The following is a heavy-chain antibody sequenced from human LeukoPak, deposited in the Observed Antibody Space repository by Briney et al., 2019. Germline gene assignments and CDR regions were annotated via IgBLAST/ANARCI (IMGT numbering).Heavy chain of an antibody. Sequence: SKTLSLTCTVSGGSISSSSYYWGWIRQPPGKGLEWIGSIYYSGSTYYNPSLKSRVTISVDTSKNQFSLKLSSVTAADTAVYYCARGIVGATDDYFDYWGQGTLVTVSS. CDR3: ARGIVGATDDYFDY. V-gene: IGHV4-39*07. CDR1: GGSISSSSYY. J-gene: IGHJ4*02. D-gene: IGHD1-26*01. CDR2: IYYSGST.